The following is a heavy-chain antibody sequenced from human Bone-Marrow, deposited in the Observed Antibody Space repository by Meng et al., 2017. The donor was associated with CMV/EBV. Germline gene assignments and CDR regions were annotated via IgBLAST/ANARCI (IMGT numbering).Heavy chain of an antibody. V-gene: IGHV2-5*01. CDR3: AHTVAVVRFLEWLNTGFDY. CDR2: IYWNDDK. Sequence: TSGVGVGWMRQPPGQALEWLALIYWNDDKRYSPSLKRTLTSTMATSKDPVMLTMTHMDPVDTATYSCAHTVAVVRFLEWLNTGFDYWGQGTLVTVSS. CDR1: TSGVG. D-gene: IGHD3-3*01. J-gene: IGHJ4*02.